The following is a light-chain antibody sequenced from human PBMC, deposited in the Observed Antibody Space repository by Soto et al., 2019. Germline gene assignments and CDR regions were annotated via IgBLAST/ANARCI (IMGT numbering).Light chain of an antibody. CDR3: QQRSNWRGT. V-gene: IGKV3-11*01. CDR1: QSVSSY. Sequence: EIVLTQSPATLSLSPGERATLSCRASQSVSSYLAWYQQKPGQAPRLLIYDASNRATGIPARFSGSGSGTDVTLTISSLEPEDFAVYYCQQRSNWRGTFGPGTKVDIK. CDR2: DAS. J-gene: IGKJ3*01.